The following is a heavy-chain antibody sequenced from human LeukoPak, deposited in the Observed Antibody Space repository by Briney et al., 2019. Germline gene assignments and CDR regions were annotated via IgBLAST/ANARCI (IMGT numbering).Heavy chain of an antibody. CDR2: INPNSGGT. V-gene: IGHV1-2*06. J-gene: IGHJ4*02. Sequence: ASVKVSCKASGYTFTGYYMHWVRQAPGQGLEWMGRINPNSGGTNYAQKFQGRVTMTRDTSISTAYMELRSLRSDDTAVYYCARDRYYYGSGSYYIDYWGQGTLVTVSS. CDR1: GYTFTGYY. CDR3: ARDRYYYGSGSYYIDY. D-gene: IGHD3-10*01.